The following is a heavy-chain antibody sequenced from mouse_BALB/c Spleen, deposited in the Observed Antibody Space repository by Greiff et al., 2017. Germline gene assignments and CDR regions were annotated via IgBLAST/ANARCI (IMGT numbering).Heavy chain of an antibody. CDR2: ISSGGST. Sequence: EVHLVESGGGLVKPGGSLKLSCAASGFTFSSYAMSWVRQTPEKRLEWVASISSGGSTYYPDSVKGRFTISRDNARNILYLQMSSLRSEDTAMYYCAREGDRYDDYFDYWGQGTTLTVSS. D-gene: IGHD2-14*01. CDR1: GFTFSSYA. V-gene: IGHV5-6-5*01. J-gene: IGHJ2*01. CDR3: AREGDRYDDYFDY.